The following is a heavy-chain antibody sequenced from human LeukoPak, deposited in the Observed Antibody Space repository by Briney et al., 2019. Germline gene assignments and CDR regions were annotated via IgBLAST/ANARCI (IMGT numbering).Heavy chain of an antibody. V-gene: IGHV4-59*01. CDR2: IYYTVRT. Sequence: VSGGSISGXXXXGXRXPPXRXXXXXXYIYYTVRTNYNPSLKRPVPISVDTSKTQFSLKLSSVTAADTAVYYCARSRGYYVPGDAFDIWGQGTMVTVSS. D-gene: IGHD3-10*02. CDR1: GGSISGXX. CDR3: ARSRGYYVPGDAFDI. J-gene: IGHJ3*02.